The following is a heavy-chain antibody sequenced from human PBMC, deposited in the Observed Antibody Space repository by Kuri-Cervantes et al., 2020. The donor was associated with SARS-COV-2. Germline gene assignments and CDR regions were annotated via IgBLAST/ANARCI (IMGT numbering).Heavy chain of an antibody. Sequence: GESLKISCAASGFTFSNAWMSWVRQAPGKGLEWVGRIKSKTDGGTTDYAAPVKGRFTISRDDSKNTLYLQMNSLKTEDTAVYYCARDRGQLWRSLDYGMDVWGQGTTVTVSS. V-gene: IGHV3-15*01. CDR1: GFTFSNAW. D-gene: IGHD5-18*01. CDR3: ARDRGQLWRSLDYGMDV. CDR2: IKSKTDGGTT. J-gene: IGHJ6*02.